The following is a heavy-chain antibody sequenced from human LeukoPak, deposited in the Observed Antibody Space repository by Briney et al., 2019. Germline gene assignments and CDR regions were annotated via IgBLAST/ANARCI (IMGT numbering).Heavy chain of an antibody. CDR3: ARAPSEIGGYYPEYFRH. V-gene: IGHV3-74*01. Sequence: GGSLRLSCAASGFTFSTYWMHWVRQAPGKGLVWVSRIKSDGSTRYADSVKGRFTISRDNAKNTVSLQMNSLRAEDTGVYYCARAPSEIGGYYPEYFRHWGQGTLVTVSP. D-gene: IGHD3-22*01. CDR2: IKSDGST. CDR1: GFTFSTYW. J-gene: IGHJ1*01.